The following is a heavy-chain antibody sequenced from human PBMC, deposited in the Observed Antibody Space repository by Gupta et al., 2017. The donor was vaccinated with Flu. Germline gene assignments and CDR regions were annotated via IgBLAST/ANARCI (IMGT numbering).Heavy chain of an antibody. V-gene: IGHV3-30*18. D-gene: IGHD1-1*01. Sequence: QVQLVESGGGVVHPGRSLTLSCAASGFTFGSYGMDWVRQAPGKGPEWVATISFDGSNKYYADSVKGRFIISRDNSENTLYLQMNSLGVEDTAMYYCAKDGNARQLGIAANHFDHWGRGTLVTVSS. J-gene: IGHJ4*02. CDR3: AKDGNARQLGIAANHFDH. CDR1: GFTFGSYG. CDR2: ISFDGSNK.